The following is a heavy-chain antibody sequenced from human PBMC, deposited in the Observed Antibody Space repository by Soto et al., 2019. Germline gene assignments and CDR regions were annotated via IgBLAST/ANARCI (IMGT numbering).Heavy chain of an antibody. J-gene: IGHJ4*02. CDR3: ARAGFERLYFDQ. D-gene: IGHD1-1*01. CDR1: GFTVTNSY. V-gene: IGHV3-53*01. Sequence: EVQLVESGGDLIQPGGSLRLSCAASGFTVTNSYMAWVRQAPGKGLEWVSVVYTRGRTDHADSVKGRFTASRDISTNMFLVQMNKLSAEDMATYYCARAGFERLYFDQWSRGPLVTVSS. CDR2: VYTRGRT.